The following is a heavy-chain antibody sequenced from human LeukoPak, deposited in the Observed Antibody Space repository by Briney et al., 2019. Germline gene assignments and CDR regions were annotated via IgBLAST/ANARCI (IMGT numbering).Heavy chain of an antibody. CDR2: IRYDGSNK. CDR1: GFTFSSYG. J-gene: IGHJ6*03. V-gene: IGHV3-30*02. Sequence: GGSLRLSCAASGFTFSSYGMHWVCQAPGKGLEWVAFIRYDGSNKYYADSVKGRFTISRDNSKNTLYLQMNSLRAEDTAVYYCAKVDSGSYYPIYYYYYMDVWGKGTTVTVSS. D-gene: IGHD1-26*01. CDR3: AKVDSGSYYPIYYYYYMDV.